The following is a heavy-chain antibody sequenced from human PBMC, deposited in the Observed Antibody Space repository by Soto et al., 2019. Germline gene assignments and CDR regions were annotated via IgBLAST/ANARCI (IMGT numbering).Heavy chain of an antibody. CDR3: AEVLAVALIDY. CDR1: GYSFTSYG. V-gene: IGHV1-18*01. J-gene: IGHJ4*02. Sequence: QVQLVQSGAEVKKPGASVKVSCKASGYSFTSYGISWVRQAPGQGLEWMGWISAYNGNTKYAQKLQGRVTMTTDTPTGKAKRELRSLRSDKTAVNYCAEVLAVALIDYWAKGTLSPSPQ. CDR2: ISAYNGNT. D-gene: IGHD6-19*01.